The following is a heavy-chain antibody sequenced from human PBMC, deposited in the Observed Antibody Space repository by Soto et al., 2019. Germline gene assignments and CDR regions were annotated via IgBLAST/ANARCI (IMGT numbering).Heavy chain of an antibody. CDR3: AKDRVESVAARPTDY. D-gene: IGHD6-6*01. CDR2: ISGSGSRT. CDR1: GFTFNNYG. Sequence: EVQLLESGGGLVQPGGSLGLSCAASGFTFNNYGMTWVRQAPDKGLEWVSGISGSGSRTYYADSVRGRFTISRDNSKNTLYLQMDGLRADDTAVYYCAKDRVESVAARPTDYLGQGTLVTVSS. V-gene: IGHV3-23*01. J-gene: IGHJ4*02.